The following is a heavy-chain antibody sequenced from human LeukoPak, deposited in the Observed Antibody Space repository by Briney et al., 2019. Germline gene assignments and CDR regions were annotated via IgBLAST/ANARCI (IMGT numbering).Heavy chain of an antibody. J-gene: IGHJ4*02. Sequence: SVKVSCKASGYTFTSYAISWVRQAPGQGLEWMGGIIPIFGTANYAQKFQGRVTITTDESTSTAYMELSSLRSEDTAVYYCASPAVSSSWYGGFDYFDYWGQGTLVTVSS. V-gene: IGHV1-69*05. CDR1: GYTFTSYA. CDR2: IIPIFGTA. CDR3: ASPAVSSSWYGGFDYFDY. D-gene: IGHD6-13*01.